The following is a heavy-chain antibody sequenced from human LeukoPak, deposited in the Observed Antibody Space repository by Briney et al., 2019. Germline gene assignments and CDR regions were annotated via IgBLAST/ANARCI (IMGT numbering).Heavy chain of an antibody. V-gene: IGHV3-74*01. D-gene: IGHD1-26*01. J-gene: IGHJ4*02. CDR1: GFTFSDYW. Sequence: GGSLRLSCAASGFTFSDYWIHWVRQVPGKGLVWVSLIHSDGGTTNYADSVKGRFTISRDNAKNTVYLQMNSLRVEDTAVYYCARDIYSIAEWGQGTLVTVSS. CDR2: IHSDGGTT. CDR3: ARDIYSIAE.